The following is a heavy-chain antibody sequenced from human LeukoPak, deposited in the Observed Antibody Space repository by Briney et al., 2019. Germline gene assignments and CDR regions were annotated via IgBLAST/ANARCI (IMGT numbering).Heavy chain of an antibody. V-gene: IGHV3-74*03. CDR3: AKVRATNNWFDP. D-gene: IGHD5-12*01. CDR1: GFTFSGHW. CDR2: INERGTDS. Sequence: GGSLRLSCTASGFTFSGHWIHWVRQPPGMGLVWVSRINERGTDSMYAESVKGRFTISRDNAKNTVYLQMNSLRAEDTAVYYCAKVRATNNWFDPWGQGTLVTVSS. J-gene: IGHJ5*02.